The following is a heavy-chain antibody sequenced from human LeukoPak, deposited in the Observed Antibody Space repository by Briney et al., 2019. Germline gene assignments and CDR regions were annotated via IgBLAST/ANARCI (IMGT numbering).Heavy chain of an antibody. Sequence: GGSLRLSCAASGFTFSSYWMSWVRQAPGEGREWVANIKQEGSEKYYVDSVKGRFTISRDNAKNSLYLQMNSLRAEDTAVYYCARTLYYDILTGYSPTPYYFDYWGQGTLVTVSS. CDR1: GFTFSSYW. CDR3: ARTLYYDILTGYSPTPYYFDY. CDR2: IKQEGSEK. V-gene: IGHV3-7*03. J-gene: IGHJ4*02. D-gene: IGHD3-9*01.